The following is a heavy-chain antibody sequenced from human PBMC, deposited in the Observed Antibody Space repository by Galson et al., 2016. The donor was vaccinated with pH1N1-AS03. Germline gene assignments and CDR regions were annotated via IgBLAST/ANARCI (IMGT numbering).Heavy chain of an antibody. CDR3: ARDRYYDGSGRKFFEAEY. D-gene: IGHD3-22*01. J-gene: IGHJ4*02. CDR2: IHPIFGTV. Sequence: SVKVSCKASGGTFSNFAISWMRQAPGQGLEWMGGIHPIFGTVTYAQTFQGRLTVTADDSTSAAYMELSSLTAEDTAIYYCARDRYYDGSGRKFFEAEYWGQGTLVIVSS. V-gene: IGHV1-69*13. CDR1: GGTFSNFA.